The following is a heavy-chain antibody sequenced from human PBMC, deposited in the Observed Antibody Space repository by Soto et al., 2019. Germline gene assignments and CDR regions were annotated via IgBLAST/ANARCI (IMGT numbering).Heavy chain of an antibody. CDR2: ISGGGAGT. CDR1: GFTFSSYA. CDR3: AKANTPTYYYDSSGFYGFDC. Sequence: EVQLLESGGDLEQPGGSLRLSCAASGFTFSSYAMSWVRQAPGKGLEWVSAISGGGAGTYYADSVKGRFSISRDNSENTFYLQMNSPRAEDTAVYYCAKANTPTYYYDSSGFYGFDCWGQGTLVTVSS. J-gene: IGHJ4*02. D-gene: IGHD3-22*01. V-gene: IGHV3-23*01.